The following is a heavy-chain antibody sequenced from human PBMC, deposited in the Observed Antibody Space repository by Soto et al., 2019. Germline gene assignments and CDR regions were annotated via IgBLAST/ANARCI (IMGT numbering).Heavy chain of an antibody. CDR2: INPNSGGT. D-gene: IGHD3-10*01. CDR3: ARVRQYGSSAFDI. J-gene: IGHJ3*02. CDR1: GYTFTGYY. V-gene: IGHV1-2*04. Sequence: GASVKVSCKASGYTFTGYYMHWVRQAPGQGLEWMGWINPNSGGTNYAQKFQGWVTMTRDTSISTAYMELSRLRSDDTAVYYCARVRQYGSSAFDIWGQGTMVTVSS.